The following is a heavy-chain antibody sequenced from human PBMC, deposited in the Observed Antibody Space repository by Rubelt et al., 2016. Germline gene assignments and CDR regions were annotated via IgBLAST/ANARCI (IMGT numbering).Heavy chain of an antibody. Sequence: QVQLQQWGAGLLKPSETLSLTCAVFGGPFSGYYWSWIRQPPGKGLEWIGEINHSGSTNYNPSLKSRITISVDTSKNRSSLKRSSGTAADTAVYYCSASTARLTTDFDYWGQGTLGTVS. CDR1: GGPFSGYY. D-gene: IGHD1-14*01. CDR2: INHSGST. V-gene: IGHV4-34*03. J-gene: IGHJ4*02. CDR3: SASTARLTTDFDY.